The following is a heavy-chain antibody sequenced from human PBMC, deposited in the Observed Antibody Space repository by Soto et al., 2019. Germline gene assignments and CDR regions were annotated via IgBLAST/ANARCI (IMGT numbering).Heavy chain of an antibody. D-gene: IGHD2-15*01. Sequence: QVQLVQSGAEVKKPGASVKVSCKASGYTFTSYDINWVRKATGQGLEWMGWMNPNSGNTGYAQKFQGRVTMTRNTSISTAYMELSSLRSEDTAVYYCATLGYCSGGSCPNLIDYWGQGTLVTVSS. J-gene: IGHJ4*02. V-gene: IGHV1-8*01. CDR2: MNPNSGNT. CDR3: ATLGYCSGGSCPNLIDY. CDR1: GYTFTSYD.